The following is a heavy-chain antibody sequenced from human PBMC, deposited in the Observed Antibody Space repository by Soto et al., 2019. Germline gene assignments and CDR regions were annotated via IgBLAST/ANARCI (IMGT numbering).Heavy chain of an antibody. CDR1: GFTFSSFA. J-gene: IGHJ4*02. D-gene: IGHD3-10*01. CDR2: ISESGGST. V-gene: IGHV3-23*01. Sequence: GGSLRLSCSASGFTFSSFAMSWVRQAPGKGLEWVSVISESGGSTYYADSVGGRFTISRDNAKNSLYLQMNSLRAEDTAVYYCARDISVYFFNYWGQGALVTVSS. CDR3: ARDISVYFFNY.